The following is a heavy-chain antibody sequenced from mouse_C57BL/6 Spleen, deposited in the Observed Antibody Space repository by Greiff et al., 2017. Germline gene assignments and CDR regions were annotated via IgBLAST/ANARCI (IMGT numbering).Heavy chain of an antibody. J-gene: IGHJ3*01. CDR2: IDPSDSYT. V-gene: IGHV1-69*01. CDR1: GYTFTSYW. Sequence: QVQLKQPGAELVMPGASVKLSCKASGYTFTSYWMHWVKQRPGQGLEWIGEIDPSDSYTNYNQKFKGKSTLTVDKSSSTAYMQLSSLTSEDSAVYYCARYSNYWFAYWGQGTLVTVSA. CDR3: ARYSNYWFAY. D-gene: IGHD2-5*01.